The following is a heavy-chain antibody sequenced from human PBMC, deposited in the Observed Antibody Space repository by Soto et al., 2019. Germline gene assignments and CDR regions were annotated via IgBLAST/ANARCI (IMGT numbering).Heavy chain of an antibody. CDR2: ISAYNGNT. J-gene: IGHJ3*02. D-gene: IGHD3-22*01. CDR1: GYTFTSYG. Sequence: GSVKVSCKASGYTFTSYGISWVRQAPGQGLEWMGWISAYNGNTNYAQKLQGRVTMTTDTSTSTAYMELRSLRSDDTAVYYCARCPNYYYDSSGNDAFDIWGQGTMVTVSS. V-gene: IGHV1-18*01. CDR3: ARCPNYYYDSSGNDAFDI.